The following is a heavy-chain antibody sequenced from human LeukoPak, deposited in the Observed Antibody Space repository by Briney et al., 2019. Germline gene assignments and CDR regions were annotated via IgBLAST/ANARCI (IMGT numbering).Heavy chain of an antibody. J-gene: IGHJ4*02. CDR3: ARVGRVRTLDY. V-gene: IGHV4-59*01. CDR2: IYYSGSI. D-gene: IGHD1-14*01. Sequence: TSETLSLTCTVSGGSISSYYWSWIRQPPGKGLEWIGYIYYSGSINYNPSLKSRVTISVDTSKNQFSLKLSSVTAADTAVYYCARVGRVRTLDYWGRGTLVTVSS. CDR1: GGSISSYY.